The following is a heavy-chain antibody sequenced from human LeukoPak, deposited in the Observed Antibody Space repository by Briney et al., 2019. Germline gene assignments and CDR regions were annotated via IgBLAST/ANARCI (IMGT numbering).Heavy chain of an antibody. Sequence: GGSLRLSCAAFGFTFSDYYMSWIRQAPGKGLEWVSHIRTDGTITYADSVKGRFTISRDDAKTSVYLQMNSLRDEDTAIYYCARDNIWAFDIWGQGTMVTVAS. J-gene: IGHJ3*02. V-gene: IGHV3-69-1*01. CDR1: GFTFSDYY. CDR2: IRTDGTI. CDR3: ARDNIWAFDI. D-gene: IGHD2/OR15-2a*01.